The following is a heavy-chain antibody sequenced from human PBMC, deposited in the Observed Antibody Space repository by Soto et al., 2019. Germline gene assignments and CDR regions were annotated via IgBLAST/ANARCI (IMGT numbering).Heavy chain of an antibody. D-gene: IGHD6-6*01. CDR3: AKNQVNASGSSPNPFDY. V-gene: IGHV3-30*18. Sequence: GGSLRLSCAASGFTFSSYGMHWVRQAPGKGLEWVAVISYDGSNKYYADSVKGRFTISRDNSKNTLYLQMNSLRAEDTAVYYCAKNQVNASGSSPNPFDYWGQGTLVTVSS. J-gene: IGHJ4*02. CDR1: GFTFSSYG. CDR2: ISYDGSNK.